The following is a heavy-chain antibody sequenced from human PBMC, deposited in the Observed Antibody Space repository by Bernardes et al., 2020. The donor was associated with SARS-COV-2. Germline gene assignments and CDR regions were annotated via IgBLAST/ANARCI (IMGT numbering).Heavy chain of an antibody. Sequence: SETLSLTCSVSGLSISRSDCYWAWVRQSPGKGLEWIGNIYYSGPTYYNPALKSRVTISVDTSNSQFSLKVKSVTAADTAVYYCARHFRGDGFCNRATCRDFHGMDVWGQGTTVTVSS. J-gene: IGHJ6*02. V-gene: IGHV4-39*01. CDR1: GLSISRSDCY. D-gene: IGHD2-2*01. CDR3: ARHFRGDGFCNRATCRDFHGMDV. CDR2: IYYSGPT.